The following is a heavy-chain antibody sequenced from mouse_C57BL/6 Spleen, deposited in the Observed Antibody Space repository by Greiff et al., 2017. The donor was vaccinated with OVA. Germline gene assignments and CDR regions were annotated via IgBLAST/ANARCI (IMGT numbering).Heavy chain of an antibody. D-gene: IGHD4-1*01. CDR2: IDPSDSYT. CDR3: ARVTGTDFDY. CDR1: GYTFTSYW. Sequence: QVQLQQPGAELVMPGASVKLSCKASGYTFTSYWMHWVKQRPGQGLEWIGEIDPSDSYTNYNQKFKGKSTLTVDKSSSTAYMQLSSLTYEDSAVYYCARVTGTDFDYWGQGTTLTVSS. J-gene: IGHJ2*01. V-gene: IGHV1-69*01.